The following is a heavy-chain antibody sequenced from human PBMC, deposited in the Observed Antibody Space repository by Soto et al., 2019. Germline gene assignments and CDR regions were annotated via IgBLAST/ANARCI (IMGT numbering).Heavy chain of an antibody. CDR1: GCSISSSRYY. Sequence: PSETLSLTCTVSGCSISSSRYYWGWIRQPPGKGLEWIGSIYYSGSTYYNPSLKSRLTISVDTSNNQFSLKLSSITAADTAVYFCARRTYSNGFFDYWGQGTLVTVSS. V-gene: IGHV4-39*01. D-gene: IGHD5-18*01. CDR2: IYYSGST. CDR3: ARRTYSNGFFDY. J-gene: IGHJ4*02.